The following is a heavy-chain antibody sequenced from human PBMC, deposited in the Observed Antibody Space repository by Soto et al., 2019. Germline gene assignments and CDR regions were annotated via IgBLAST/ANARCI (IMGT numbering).Heavy chain of an antibody. V-gene: IGHV3-23*01. CDR3: AKVFYYYDSSGYYYFDY. CDR2: ISGSGSTI. J-gene: IGHJ4*02. D-gene: IGHD3-22*01. Sequence: SLRLSCAASGFTFSSYAVSWVRQAPGKGPEWISSISGSGSTIYYADSVKGRFTISRDNSKNTLYLQMSSLRAEDTAVYYCAKVFYYYDSSGYYYFDYWGQGTLVTVSS. CDR1: GFTFSSYA.